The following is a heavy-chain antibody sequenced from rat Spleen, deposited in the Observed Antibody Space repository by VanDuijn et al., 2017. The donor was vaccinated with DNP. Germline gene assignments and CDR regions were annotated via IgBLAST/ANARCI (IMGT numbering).Heavy chain of an antibody. V-gene: IGHV3-1*01. Sequence: EVQLQESGPGLVEPSQSLSLTCSVTGYSITSNYWGWIRKFPGNRMEWMAYISYRGNTGYNPSLRSRISITRDTSKNQFFLHLDSVTTEDTATYFCARWGLGVGFAYWGQGVMVTVSS. CDR2: ISYRGNT. D-gene: IGHD4-3*01. CDR1: GYSITSNY. J-gene: IGHJ2*01. CDR3: ARWGLGVGFAY.